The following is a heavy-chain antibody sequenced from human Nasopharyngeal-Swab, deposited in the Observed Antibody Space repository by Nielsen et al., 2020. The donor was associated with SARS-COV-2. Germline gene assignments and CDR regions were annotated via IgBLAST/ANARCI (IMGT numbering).Heavy chain of an antibody. V-gene: IGHV1-2*04. Sequence: WVRQAPGQGLEWMGWINPNSGGTNYAQKFQGWVTMTRDTSISTAYMELSSLRSEDTAVYYCAREPITIFGVVTNPYYGMDVWGQGTTVTVSS. J-gene: IGHJ6*02. CDR3: AREPITIFGVVTNPYYGMDV. D-gene: IGHD3-3*01. CDR2: INPNSGGT.